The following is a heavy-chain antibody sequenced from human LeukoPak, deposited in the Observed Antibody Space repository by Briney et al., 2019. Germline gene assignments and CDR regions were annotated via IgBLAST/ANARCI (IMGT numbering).Heavy chain of an antibody. CDR2: FFYSGST. J-gene: IGHJ4*02. CDR1: GGSVSSGSYY. Sequence: SETLSLTCTVSGGSVSSGSYYWSWIRQPPGKGLEWIGYFFYSGSTNYNPSLKRRVTISVDTSKNQFSLKLSSVTAADTAVYYCARGRVNLDYWGQGTLVTVSS. V-gene: IGHV4-61*01. D-gene: IGHD1-14*01. CDR3: ARGRVNLDY.